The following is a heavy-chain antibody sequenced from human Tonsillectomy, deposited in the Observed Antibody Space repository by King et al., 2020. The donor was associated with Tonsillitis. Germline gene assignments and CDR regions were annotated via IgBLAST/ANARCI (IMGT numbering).Heavy chain of an antibody. CDR2: IWYNGNNK. V-gene: IGHV3-30*02. CDR1: GFTFSSYG. Sequence: VQLVESGGGMVQPGGSLRLSCAASGFTFSSYGMHWVRQAPGKGLEWVAFIWYNGNNKYCGDSVKGRFTISRDNSKNILYLQMTSLRAEDTAIYYCAKDAGWDQVSRHGYYFVYWGEGTLVTVSS. J-gene: IGHJ4*02. CDR3: AKDAGWDQVSRHGYYFVY. D-gene: IGHD1-26*01.